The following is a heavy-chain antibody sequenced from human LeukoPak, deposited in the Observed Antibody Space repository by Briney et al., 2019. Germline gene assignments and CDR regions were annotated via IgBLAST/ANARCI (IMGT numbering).Heavy chain of an antibody. J-gene: IGHJ4*02. V-gene: IGHV1-2*02. CDR3: ARQIQLWSAFDY. CDR2: INPNSGGT. CDR1: GYTFTGYY. D-gene: IGHD5-18*01. Sequence: ASVKVSCKASGYTFTGYYMHWVRQAPGQGLEWMGWINPNSGGTNYAQKFQGRVTITRDTSASTAYMELSSLRSEDMAVYYCARQIQLWSAFDYWGQGTLVTVSS.